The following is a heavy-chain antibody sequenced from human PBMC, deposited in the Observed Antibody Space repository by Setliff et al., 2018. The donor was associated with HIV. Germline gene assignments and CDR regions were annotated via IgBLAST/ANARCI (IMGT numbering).Heavy chain of an antibody. V-gene: IGHV1-18*01. Sequence: ASVKVSCKASGYTFTSYGISWVRQAPGQGLEWMGWISAYNGVTNYAQNFQGRVTMTRDTSISKAYMELSSLTSDDTAVYYCARDESIFGVAISDYWGQGTLVTVSS. CDR2: ISAYNGVT. D-gene: IGHD3-3*01. J-gene: IGHJ4*02. CDR3: ARDESIFGVAISDY. CDR1: GYTFTSYG.